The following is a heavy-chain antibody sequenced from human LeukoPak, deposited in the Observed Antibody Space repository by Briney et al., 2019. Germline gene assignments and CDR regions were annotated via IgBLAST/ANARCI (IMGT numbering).Heavy chain of an antibody. J-gene: IGHJ5*02. CDR3: ARDRELAALDP. D-gene: IGHD1-26*01. Sequence: SETLSFTCTVSGDSLRTTTYYWNWIRQPPGKGLEWIGGLYHSGTIYYNPSLKSRVTISADKSKNHFSLKLTSVTAADTAVYYCARDRELAALDPWGQGTLVIVSS. CDR2: LYHSGTI. V-gene: IGHV4-39*07. CDR1: GDSLRTTTYY.